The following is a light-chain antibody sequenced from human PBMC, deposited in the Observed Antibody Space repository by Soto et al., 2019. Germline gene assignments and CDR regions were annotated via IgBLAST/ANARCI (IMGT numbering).Light chain of an antibody. J-gene: IGKJ1*01. CDR1: PSISSW. CDR3: QQYNSYPWT. CDR2: DAS. V-gene: IGKV1-5*01. Sequence: DIQMTQSPSTLSASVGVRVTITCRASPSISSWLAWYQQKPGKAPKLLIYDASSLESGVPSRFSGSGSGTEFTLTISSLQPDDFATYYCQQYNSYPWTFGQGTKVEIK.